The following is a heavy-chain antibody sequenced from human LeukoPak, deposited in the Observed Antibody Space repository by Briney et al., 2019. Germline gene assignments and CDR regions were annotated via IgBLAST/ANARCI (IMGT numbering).Heavy chain of an antibody. CDR2: IIPIPEIA. J-gene: IGHJ6*02. Sequence: GASVKVSCKASGGTFSSYAIRWVRQAPGHGLEWMGRIIPIPEIAHYAQKFQGRVTITADKSTSTAYMELSSLRSEDTAVYYCARDGRHTAVAAVRHYGMDGWGQGTTVTVSS. D-gene: IGHD6-19*01. V-gene: IGHV1-69*04. CDR1: GGTFSSYA. CDR3: ARDGRHTAVAAVRHYGMDG.